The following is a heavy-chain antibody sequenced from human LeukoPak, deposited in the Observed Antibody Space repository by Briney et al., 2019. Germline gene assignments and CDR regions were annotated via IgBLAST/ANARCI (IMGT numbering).Heavy chain of an antibody. J-gene: IGHJ4*02. CDR3: AKYGNSGWVIDS. CDR2: IYYNGAT. CDR1: GGSIGRDY. Sequence: SETLSLTCTVSGGSIGRDYWTWIRQPPGKGLEYIGYIYYNGATNYNPSLKSRVTISVDTSKNQFSLKLSSVTAADTAVYSCAKYGNSGWVIDSWGQGTLVTVSS. V-gene: IGHV4-59*08. D-gene: IGHD6-19*01.